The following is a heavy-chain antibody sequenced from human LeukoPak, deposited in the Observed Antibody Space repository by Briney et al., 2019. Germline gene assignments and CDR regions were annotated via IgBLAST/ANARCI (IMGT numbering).Heavy chain of an antibody. V-gene: IGHV3-7*01. CDR3: AQGEGLSRTFDY. CDR1: GFTFSNYW. D-gene: IGHD2/OR15-2a*01. J-gene: IGHJ4*02. CDR2: IKQDGSEE. Sequence: GGSLRLSCAPSGFTFSNYWMSWVRQAPGKGLEWVAKIKQDGSEEYYVDSVKGRFTISRDNAKNSLFLQMSSLRAEDTAVYYCAQGEGLSRTFDYWGQGTLVTVSS.